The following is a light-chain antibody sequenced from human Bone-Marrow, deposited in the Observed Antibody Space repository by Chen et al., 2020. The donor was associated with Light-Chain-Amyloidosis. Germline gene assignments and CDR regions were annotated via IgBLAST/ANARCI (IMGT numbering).Light chain of an antibody. Sequence: QSALTQPASVSGSPGQSITISCTGGKGYFGHYDLVSWYQQHPGKAPKLIIYEGSKLPSGISNRFSGSKAGNTASLTVSGLQAEDEADYYCCSYAVISTHVFGAGTKVTV. CDR3: CSYAVISTHV. J-gene: IGLJ1*01. CDR2: EGS. V-gene: IGLV2-23*01. CDR1: KGYFGHYDL.